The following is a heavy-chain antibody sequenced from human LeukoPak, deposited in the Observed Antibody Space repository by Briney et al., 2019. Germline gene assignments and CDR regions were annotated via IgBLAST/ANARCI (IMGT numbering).Heavy chain of an antibody. CDR1: GFTFNIYA. CDR3: ARTMYITGSSDFDY. CDR2: ISYDGSKT. J-gene: IGHJ4*02. Sequence: HPGGSLRLSCAASGFTFNIYAMHWVRQAPGKGLEWVAVISYDGSKTYYADSVKGRFTISRDNSKNTLYLQMNSLRAEDTALYYRARTMYITGSSDFDYWGQGTLVTVSS. V-gene: IGHV3-30-3*01. D-gene: IGHD1-26*01.